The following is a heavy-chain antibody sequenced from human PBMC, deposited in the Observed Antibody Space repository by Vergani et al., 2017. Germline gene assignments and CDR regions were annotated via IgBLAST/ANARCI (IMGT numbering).Heavy chain of an antibody. Sequence: VQLVESGGGVVQPGRSLRLSCAASGFTFSSYGMHWVRQAPGKGLEWVAVISYDGSNKYYADSVKGRFTISRDNSKNTLYLQMNSLRAEDTAVYYCARAKIPNCSGGSCYDLGAFDIWGQGTMVTVSS. CDR2: ISYDGSNK. CDR3: ARAKIPNCSGGSCYDLGAFDI. CDR1: GFTFSSYG. D-gene: IGHD2-15*01. J-gene: IGHJ3*02. V-gene: IGHV3-30*03.